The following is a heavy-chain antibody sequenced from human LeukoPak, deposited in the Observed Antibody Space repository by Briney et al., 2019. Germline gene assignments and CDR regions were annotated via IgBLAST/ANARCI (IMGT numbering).Heavy chain of an antibody. Sequence: ASVKVSCKASGYTFTSYYMHWVRQAPGQGLEWMGWINPNSGGTNYAQKFQGRVTMTRDTSISTAYMELSRLRSDDTAVYYCARDPLNYYGSGSYGDAFDIWGQGTMVTVSS. CDR1: GYTFTSYY. CDR3: ARDPLNYYGSGSYGDAFDI. J-gene: IGHJ3*02. CDR2: INPNSGGT. V-gene: IGHV1-2*02. D-gene: IGHD3-10*01.